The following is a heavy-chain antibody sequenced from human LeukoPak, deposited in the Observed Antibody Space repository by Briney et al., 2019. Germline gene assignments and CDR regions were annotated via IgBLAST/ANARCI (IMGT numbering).Heavy chain of an antibody. D-gene: IGHD3-22*01. CDR1: GGSISSGGYY. CDR2: TSYSGSA. CDR3: AREEIVDHYFDY. J-gene: IGHJ4*02. Sequence: SETLSLTCTVSGGSISSGGYYWSWIRQHPGKGLEWIGYTSYSGSAYYNPSLKSRVTISVDTSKNQFSLKLSSVTAADTAVYYCAREEIVDHYFDYWGQGTLVTVSS. V-gene: IGHV4-31*03.